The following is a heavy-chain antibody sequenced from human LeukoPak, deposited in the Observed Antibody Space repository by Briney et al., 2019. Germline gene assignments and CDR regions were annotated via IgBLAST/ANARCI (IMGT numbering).Heavy chain of an antibody. D-gene: IGHD3-10*01. CDR3: ARDGGSGIFTSGSFDY. CDR1: GYSITSGYY. Sequence: PSETLSLTCTVSGYSITSGYYWGWIRQPPGKGLEWIGSIYHSGNTYYNPSLKSRVTISVDTSKNQFSLKLTSVTAADTAVYYCARDGGSGIFTSGSFDYWGQGTLVTVSS. J-gene: IGHJ4*02. CDR2: IYHSGNT. V-gene: IGHV4-38-2*02.